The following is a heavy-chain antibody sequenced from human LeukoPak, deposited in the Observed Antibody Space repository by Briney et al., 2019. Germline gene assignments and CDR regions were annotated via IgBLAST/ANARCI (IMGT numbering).Heavy chain of an antibody. CDR2: INPNSGGT. D-gene: IGHD3-22*01. Sequence: ASVKVSCKASGYTFTGYYMHWVRQAPGQGLEWMGRINPNSGGTNYAQKFQGRVIMTRDTSISTAYMELSRLRSDDTAVYYCARGGIGYYYDSSGYYLDYWGQGTLVTVSS. J-gene: IGHJ4*02. V-gene: IGHV1-2*06. CDR1: GYTFTGYY. CDR3: ARGGIGYYYDSSGYYLDY.